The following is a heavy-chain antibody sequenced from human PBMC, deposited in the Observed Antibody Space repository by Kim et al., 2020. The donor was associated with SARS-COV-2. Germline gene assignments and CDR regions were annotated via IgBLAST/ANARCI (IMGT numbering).Heavy chain of an antibody. CDR2: T. CDR3: ARGGGKNWFDP. Sequence: TNSNPYLKSRVTISVDTSKNQFSLKLSSVTAADTAVYYCARGGGKNWFDPWGQGTLVTVSS. V-gene: IGHV4-34*01. J-gene: IGHJ5*02.